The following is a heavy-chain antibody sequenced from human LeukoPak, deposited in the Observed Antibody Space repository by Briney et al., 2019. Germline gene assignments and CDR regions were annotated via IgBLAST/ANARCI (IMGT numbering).Heavy chain of an antibody. CDR2: IGIAGDT. V-gene: IGHV3-13*04. Sequence: GGSLRLSCAASGFPFSTYDMHWVRQATGKGLEWVSAIGIAGDTYYPGSVKGRFTISRENAKNSLFLQMNSLRAGDTAVYYCARGYVHAFDIWGQGTMVTVSS. D-gene: IGHD5-12*01. CDR3: ARGYVHAFDI. CDR1: GFPFSTYD. J-gene: IGHJ3*02.